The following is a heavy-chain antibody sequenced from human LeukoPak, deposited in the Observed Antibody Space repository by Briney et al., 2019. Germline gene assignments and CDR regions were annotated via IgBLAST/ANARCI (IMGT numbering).Heavy chain of an antibody. CDR3: ARTLYDILTASYFGSSQLFDT. Sequence: SETLSLTCTVSGGSIRSTDYYWGWVRQPPGKGLEWIGSIYYSGSTYYNPSLKSRVTISVDTSKNQFSLKLSSVTAADTAVYYCARTLYDILTASYFGSSQLFDTWGQGTLVTASP. D-gene: IGHD3-9*01. J-gene: IGHJ4*02. CDR1: GGSIRSTDYY. CDR2: IYYSGST. V-gene: IGHV4-39*01.